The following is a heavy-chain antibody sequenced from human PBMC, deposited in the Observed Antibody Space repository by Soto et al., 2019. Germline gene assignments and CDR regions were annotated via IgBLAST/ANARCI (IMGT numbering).Heavy chain of an antibody. Sequence: GGSLRLSCAASGFTFSSYGMHWVRQAPGKGLEWVAVIWYDGSNKYYADSVKGRFTISRDNSKNTLYLQMNSLRAEDTAVYYCARDPGHSVAARPLKKYFDYWGQGTLVTVSS. J-gene: IGHJ4*02. V-gene: IGHV3-33*01. CDR3: ARDPGHSVAARPLKKYFDY. CDR2: IWYDGSNK. CDR1: GFTFSSYG. D-gene: IGHD6-6*01.